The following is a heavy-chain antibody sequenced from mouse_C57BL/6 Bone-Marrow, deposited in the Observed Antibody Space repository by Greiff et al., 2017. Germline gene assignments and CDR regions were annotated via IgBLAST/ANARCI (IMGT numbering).Heavy chain of an antibody. CDR1: GFTFSSYA. J-gene: IGHJ3*01. V-gene: IGHV5-4*03. CDR3: ARVYFLFAY. CDR2: ISDGGSYT. Sequence: DVMLVESGGGLVKPGGSLKLSCAASGFTFSSYAMSLVRQTPEKRLEWVATISDGGSYTYYPDNVKGRFTISRDNAKNNLYLQMSHLKSEDTAMYYCARVYFLFAYWGQGTLVTVSA. D-gene: IGHD2-1*01.